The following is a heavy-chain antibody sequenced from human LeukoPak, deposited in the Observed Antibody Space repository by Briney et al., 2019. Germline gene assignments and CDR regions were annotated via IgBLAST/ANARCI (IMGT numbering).Heavy chain of an antibody. J-gene: IGHJ4*02. CDR3: ASDHSGWLGLGY. CDR2: IYAGGRS. V-gene: IGHV4-61*02. D-gene: IGHD6-19*01. Sequence: ASETLSLTCTVSNVSISSGSHYWNWIRQPAGKGLEWIGRIYAGGRSNYNPSLRSRVTISVDTSKNQFSLRLSSVTATDTGVYYCASDHSGWLGLGYWGQGTLVSVSS. CDR1: NVSISSGSHY.